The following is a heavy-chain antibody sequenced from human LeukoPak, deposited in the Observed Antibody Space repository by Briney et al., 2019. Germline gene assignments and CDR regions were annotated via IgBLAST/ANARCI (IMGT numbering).Heavy chain of an antibody. Sequence: GGSLRLSCAASGFTFSSYAMSWVRQAPGKGLEWVSAISGSGGSTYYADSVKGRFTISRDNAKNSLYLQMNSLRAEDTAVYYCASTHSSGWYGGVDYRGQGTLVTVSS. V-gene: IGHV3-23*01. D-gene: IGHD6-19*01. CDR1: GFTFSSYA. J-gene: IGHJ4*02. CDR2: ISGSGGST. CDR3: ASTHSSGWYGGVDY.